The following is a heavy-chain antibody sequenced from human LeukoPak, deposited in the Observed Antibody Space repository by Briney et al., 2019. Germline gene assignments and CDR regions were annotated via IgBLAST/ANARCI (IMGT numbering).Heavy chain of an antibody. Sequence: SQTLSLTCTVSGGSISSGSYFWSWIRQPAGKGLEWIGRIYTSGSTNYNPSLKSRVTISVDTSRNQVSLRLTSVTAADTAMYYCARIRGWEGSRSYYHYYMDVWGKGTTVTVSS. V-gene: IGHV4-61*02. CDR1: GGSISSGSYF. J-gene: IGHJ6*03. CDR3: ARIRGWEGSRSYYHYYMDV. CDR2: IYTSGST. D-gene: IGHD1-26*01.